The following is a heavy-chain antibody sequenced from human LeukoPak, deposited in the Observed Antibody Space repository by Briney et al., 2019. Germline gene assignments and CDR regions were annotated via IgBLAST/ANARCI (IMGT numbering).Heavy chain of an antibody. J-gene: IGHJ4*02. V-gene: IGHV3-21*01. CDR2: ISSSSSYI. Sequence: PGGSLRLSCAASGFTFSSYSMNWVRQAPGKGLEWVSSISSSSSYIYYAGSVKGRFTISRDNAKNSLYLQMNSLRAEDTAVYYCARAGRGYSYGYLFDYWGQGTLVTVSS. D-gene: IGHD5-18*01. CDR1: GFTFSSYS. CDR3: ARAGRGYSYGYLFDY.